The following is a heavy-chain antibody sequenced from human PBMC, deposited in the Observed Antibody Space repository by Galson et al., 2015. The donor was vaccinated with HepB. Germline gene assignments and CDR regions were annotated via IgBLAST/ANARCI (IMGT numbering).Heavy chain of an antibody. CDR2: ISATGSTR. V-gene: IGHV3-48*02. Sequence: SLRLSCAASGFTFSSYNMNWVRQAPGKGLEWVSYISATGSTRNYADSVKGRFTISRDNAKNSLYLQMTSLREEDTAVYYCAGNYDTWSGYVWGQGTLVTVSS. J-gene: IGHJ4*02. CDR1: GFTFSSYN. D-gene: IGHD3-3*01. CDR3: AGNYDTWSGYV.